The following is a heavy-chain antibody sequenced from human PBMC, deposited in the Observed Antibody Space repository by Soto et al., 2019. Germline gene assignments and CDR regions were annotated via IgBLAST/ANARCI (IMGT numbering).Heavy chain of an antibody. V-gene: IGHV3-23*01. D-gene: IGHD6-13*01. Sequence: GGSLRLSCTASGFTFSSHAMTWVRRAPGKGLEWVLGLSGSGGSIYYADSVKGRFTFSRDNSMNTLYLQMKTLRAEDTAVYYCAKVSSSWYAGFFDLWGQGTPVTVSS. CDR3: AKVSSSWYAGFFDL. CDR1: GFTFSSHA. J-gene: IGHJ4*02. CDR2: LSGSGGSI.